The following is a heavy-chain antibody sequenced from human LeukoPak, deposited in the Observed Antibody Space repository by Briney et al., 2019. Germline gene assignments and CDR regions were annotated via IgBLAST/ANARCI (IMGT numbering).Heavy chain of an antibody. CDR3: ARLYTTTFYFDY. CDR1: GFTLIRHA. V-gene: IGHV3-23*01. D-gene: IGHD2-2*02. CDR2: ISGSGGST. J-gene: IGHJ4*02. Sequence: GGSLRLSCAASGFTLIRHAMSWVRQAPGKGLEWVSAISGSGGSTYYADSVKGRFTISRDNSKNTLYLQMNSLRAEDTAVYYCARLYTTTFYFDYWGQGTLVTVSS.